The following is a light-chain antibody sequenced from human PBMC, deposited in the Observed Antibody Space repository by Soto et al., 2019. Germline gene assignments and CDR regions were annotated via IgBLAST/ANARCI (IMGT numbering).Light chain of an antibody. CDR3: QQYQSYWT. CDR1: QSISTW. CDR2: KAS. V-gene: IGKV1-5*03. Sequence: DIPMTQSPSTLSASVGDRVTITCRASQSISTWLAWYQQKPGQAPKLLIYKASSLESGVPSRFSGSGSGTEFTLTLSSLQPDDFATYYCQQYQSYWTFGQGTKVEIK. J-gene: IGKJ1*01.